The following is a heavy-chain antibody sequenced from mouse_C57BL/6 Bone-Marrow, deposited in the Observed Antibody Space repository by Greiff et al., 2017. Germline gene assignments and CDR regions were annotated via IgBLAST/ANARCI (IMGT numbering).Heavy chain of an antibody. D-gene: IGHD2-4*01. CDR3: ARYPYDSYFYYAIDY. J-gene: IGHJ4*01. V-gene: IGHV7-3*01. CDR2: IRNKAHGYTT. CDR1: GFTFTDYY. Sequence: EVQGVESGGGLVQPGGSLSLSCAASGFTFTDYYMSWVRQPPGKALEWLGFIRNKAHGYTTEYSASVKGRFTIYRDKSQSILDLQMNALRAEDSATYYCARYPYDSYFYYAIDYWGQGTSVTVSS.